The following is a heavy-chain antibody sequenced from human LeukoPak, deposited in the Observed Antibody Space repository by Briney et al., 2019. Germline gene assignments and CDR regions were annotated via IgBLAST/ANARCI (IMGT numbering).Heavy chain of an antibody. CDR2: ISAYNGNT. CDR3: ARVELPYSSSWYGAFDI. J-gene: IGHJ3*02. D-gene: IGHD6-13*01. Sequence: GASVKVSCKASGYTFTGYYMHWVRQAPGQGLEWMGWISAYNGNTNYAQKLQGRVTMTTDTSTSTAYMELRSLRSDDTAVYYCARVELPYSSSWYGAFDIWGQGTMVTVSS. CDR1: GYTFTGYY. V-gene: IGHV1-18*04.